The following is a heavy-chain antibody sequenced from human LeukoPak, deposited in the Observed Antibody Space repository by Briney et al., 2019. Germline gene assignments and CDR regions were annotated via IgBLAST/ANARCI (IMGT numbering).Heavy chain of an antibody. CDR1: GFTFSSYS. V-gene: IGHV3-48*01. J-gene: IGHJ4*02. CDR2: ISSGSATI. Sequence: GGSLRLSCAASGFTFSSYSMNWVRQAPGKGLEWVSFISSGSATIYYADSVKGRFTISRDNAKNSLYLQMDSLRAEDTALYYCAREYSWDPFDYWGQGTLVTVSS. CDR3: AREYSWDPFDY. D-gene: IGHD1-1*01.